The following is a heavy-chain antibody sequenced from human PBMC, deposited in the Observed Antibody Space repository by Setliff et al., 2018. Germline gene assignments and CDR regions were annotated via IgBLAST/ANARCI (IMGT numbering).Heavy chain of an antibody. CDR2: MYYSGST. V-gene: IGHV4-39*01. Sequence: SETLSLTCTVSGGSISSSSYYWGWIRQPPGKGLEWIGSMYYSGSTYQNPSLKSRLTIYLDTSKNQFALKLSSVTAADTAVYYCARHFRSSKVQFLEYLSDYHFDYWGQGTLVTVSS. CDR1: GGSISSSSYY. CDR3: ARHFRSSKVQFLEYLSDYHFDY. D-gene: IGHD3-3*01. J-gene: IGHJ4*02.